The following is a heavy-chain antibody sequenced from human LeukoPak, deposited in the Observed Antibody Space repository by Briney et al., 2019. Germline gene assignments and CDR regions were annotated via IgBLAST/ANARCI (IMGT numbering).Heavy chain of an antibody. CDR1: GFTFSSYS. V-gene: IGHV3-21*01. J-gene: IGHJ6*03. D-gene: IGHD2-2*01. CDR3: ARVGDCSSTSCYGDDYYYMDV. CDR2: ISSSSSYI. Sequence: GGSLRLSCAASGFTFSSYSMNWVRQAPGKGLEWVSSISSSSSYIYYADSVKGRFTISRDNAKNSLYLQMNSLRAEDTAVYYCARVGDCSSTSCYGDDYYYMDVWGKGTTVTVSS.